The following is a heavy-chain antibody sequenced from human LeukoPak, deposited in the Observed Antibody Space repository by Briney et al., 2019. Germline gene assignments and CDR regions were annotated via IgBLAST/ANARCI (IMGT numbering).Heavy chain of an antibody. CDR3: AKDRGDGYPTHFDY. J-gene: IGHJ4*02. V-gene: IGHV3-30*02. Sequence: GGSLRLSCAESGLTFYKYALHWVRQAPGKGLGWVALIRDDGGNKYYADSVKGRFTISTDNSKNTLYLQMNNLRPEDTAVYYCAKDRGDGYPTHFDYWGQGTLVTVSS. D-gene: IGHD5-24*01. CDR2: IRDDGGNK. CDR1: GLTFYKYA.